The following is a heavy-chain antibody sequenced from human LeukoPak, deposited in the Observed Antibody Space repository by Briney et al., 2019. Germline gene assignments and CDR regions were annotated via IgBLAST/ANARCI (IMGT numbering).Heavy chain of an antibody. V-gene: IGHV1-2*02. CDR1: GYTFTSYD. J-gene: IGHJ4*02. CDR3: ARDGIAVAGGDMQ. D-gene: IGHD6-19*01. CDR2: INPNSGGT. Sequence: ASVTVSCKASGYTFTSYDINWVRQATGQGLEWMGWINPNSGGTNYAQKFQGRVTMTRDTSISTAYMELSRLRSDDTAVYYCARDGIAVAGGDMQWGQGTLVTVSS.